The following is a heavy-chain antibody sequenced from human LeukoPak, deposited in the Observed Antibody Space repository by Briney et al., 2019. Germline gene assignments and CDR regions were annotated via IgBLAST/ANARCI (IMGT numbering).Heavy chain of an antibody. V-gene: IGHV3-21*01. Sequence: GGSLRLSCAASGFTFSSYSMNWVRQAPGKGLEWVSSISSSSSYIYYADSVKGRFTISRDNAKNSLYLQMNSLRAEDTAVYYCASWPVVAATSKAFDIWGQGTMVTVSS. CDR1: GFTFSSYS. CDR2: ISSSSSYI. CDR3: ASWPVVAATSKAFDI. D-gene: IGHD2-15*01. J-gene: IGHJ3*02.